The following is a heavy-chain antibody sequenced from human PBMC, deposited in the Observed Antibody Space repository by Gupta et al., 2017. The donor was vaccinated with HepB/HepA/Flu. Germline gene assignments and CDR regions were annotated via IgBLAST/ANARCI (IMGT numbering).Heavy chain of an antibody. Sequence: QVQLVESGGGVVQPGRSLRLSCAASGFTSSSYGMHRVRQAPGKGLEWVAVISYDGSNKYYAESVKGRFTISRDNSKKTLYLQMNSLRAEDTAVYYCAKEGYCSSTRCQRSFFDYWGQGTLVTVSS. V-gene: IGHV3-30*18. CDR1: GFTSSSYG. D-gene: IGHD2-2*01. CDR3: AKEGYCSSTRCQRSFFDY. CDR2: ISYDGSNK. J-gene: IGHJ4*02.